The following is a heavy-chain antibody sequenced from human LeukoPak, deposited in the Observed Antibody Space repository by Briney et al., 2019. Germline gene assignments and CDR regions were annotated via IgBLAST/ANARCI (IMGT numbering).Heavy chain of an antibody. Sequence: SETLSLTCVVYGGSFSGYYWSWIRQPPGKGLEWIGEINHSGSTNYNPSLKSRVTISVDTSKNQFSLKLSSVTAADTAVYYCARGPFRWSSTRGGPYCSGGSCYLEVWGQGTMVTVSS. CDR1: GGSFSGYY. V-gene: IGHV4-34*01. J-gene: IGHJ3*01. CDR2: INHSGST. CDR3: ARGPFRWSSTRGGPYCSGGSCYLEV. D-gene: IGHD2-15*01.